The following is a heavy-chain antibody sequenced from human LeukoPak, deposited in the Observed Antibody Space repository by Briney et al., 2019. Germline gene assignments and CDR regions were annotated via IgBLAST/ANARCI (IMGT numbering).Heavy chain of an antibody. J-gene: IGHJ4*02. V-gene: IGHV1-18*01. CDR1: GYTFTSYG. D-gene: IGHD5-12*01. CDR3: ARVGPRGYSGPLDY. Sequence: ASEKVSCKASGYTFTSYGISWVRQAPGQGPEWVGWISAYNGNTNYAQKLQGRVTMTRDTSTSTAYMELRSLRSDDTAVYYCARVGPRGYSGPLDYWGQGTLVTVSS. CDR2: ISAYNGNT.